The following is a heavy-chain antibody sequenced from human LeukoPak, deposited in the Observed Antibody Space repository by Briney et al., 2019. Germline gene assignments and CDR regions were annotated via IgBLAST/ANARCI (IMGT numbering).Heavy chain of an antibody. CDR2: TSAYNGHT. Sequence: ASVKVSCKTSGYTFTNYGITWVRQAPGQGLEWLGWTSAYNGHTNYAQKFQGRVTMTTDTSTSTVYMELRSLRYDDTAVYYCARSGHRRYYYASGPDYWGQGTLVTVSS. J-gene: IGHJ4*02. CDR1: GYTFTNYG. D-gene: IGHD3-10*01. V-gene: IGHV1-18*01. CDR3: ARSGHRRYYYASGPDY.